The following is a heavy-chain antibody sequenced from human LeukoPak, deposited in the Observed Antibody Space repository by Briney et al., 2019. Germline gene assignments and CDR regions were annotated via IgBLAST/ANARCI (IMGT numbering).Heavy chain of an antibody. Sequence: ASVTVSCTASGYTFTSYYMHWVRQAPGQGLEWMGIINPSGGSTGYAQKFQGRVTMTRDTSTSTVYMELSSLRSEDTAVYYCARDLSVGSAGDYWGQGTLVTVSS. V-gene: IGHV1-46*01. J-gene: IGHJ4*02. CDR3: ARDLSVGSAGDY. D-gene: IGHD6-19*01. CDR1: GYTFTSYY. CDR2: INPSGGST.